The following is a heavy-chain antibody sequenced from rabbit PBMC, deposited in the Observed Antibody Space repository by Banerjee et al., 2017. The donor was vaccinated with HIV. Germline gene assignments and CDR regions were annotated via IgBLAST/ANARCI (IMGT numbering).Heavy chain of an antibody. CDR3: ARSNTYYGMDL. V-gene: IGHV1S32*01. J-gene: IGHJ6*01. CDR1: GFDFSSYG. CDR2: ITYRGSA. Sequence: SGGGLVTLGGSLKLSCKASGFDFSSYGISWVRQAPGKGLEYIGYITYRGSAYYASWVNGRFTISRENTQNTLYLQLNSLTAADTATYFCARSNTYYGMDLWGQGTLVTVS.